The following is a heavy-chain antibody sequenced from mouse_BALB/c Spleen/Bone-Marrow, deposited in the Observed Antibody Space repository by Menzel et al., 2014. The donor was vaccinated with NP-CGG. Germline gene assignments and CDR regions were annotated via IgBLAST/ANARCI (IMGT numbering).Heavy chain of an antibody. Sequence: EVKLVESGGGLVQPGGSLRLSCATSGFTFTDYYMSWVRQPPGKALEWLGFIRNKANGYTTEYSASVKGRFTISRDNSQSILYLQMNTLRAEDSATYYCARDDYYAMDYWGQGPSVPVSS. CDR2: IRNKANGYTT. V-gene: IGHV7-3*02. J-gene: IGHJ4*01. CDR1: GFTFTDYY. CDR3: ARDDYYAMDY.